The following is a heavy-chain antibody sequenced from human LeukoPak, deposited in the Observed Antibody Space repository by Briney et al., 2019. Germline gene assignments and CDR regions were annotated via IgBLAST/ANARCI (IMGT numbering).Heavy chain of an antibody. CDR1: GGSISSYY. V-gene: IGHV4-59*12. D-gene: IGHD3-22*01. CDR2: IYYSGST. Sequence: SETLSLTCTVSGGSISSYYWSWIRQPPGKGLEWIGYIYYSGSTNYNPSLKSRVTISVDMSKNQFSLKLSSVTAADTAVYYCARDSPYDSSGFGMDVWGQGTTVTVSS. CDR3: ARDSPYDSSGFGMDV. J-gene: IGHJ6*02.